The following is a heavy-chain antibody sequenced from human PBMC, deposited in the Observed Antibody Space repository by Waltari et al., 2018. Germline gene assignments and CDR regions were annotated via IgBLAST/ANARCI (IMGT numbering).Heavy chain of an antibody. CDR2: IAYNGRT. CDR1: GDSINNYY. CDR3: GRSYDFWSGYPLDY. V-gene: IGHV4-59*01. Sequence: VQLQVSGPGLVKPSETLSLTCAVSGDSINNYYWNWIRQPPGKELEWIGYIAYNGRTNYNPSLKSRVTISVDTSKTQFSLKLTSVTAADTAVYYCGRSYDFWSGYPLDYWGPGSLVTVSS. D-gene: IGHD3-3*01. J-gene: IGHJ4*02.